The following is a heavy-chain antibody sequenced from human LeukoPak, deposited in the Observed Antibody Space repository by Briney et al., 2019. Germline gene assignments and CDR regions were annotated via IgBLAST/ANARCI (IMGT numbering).Heavy chain of an antibody. CDR1: GYTFTSYG. J-gene: IGHJ3*02. V-gene: IGHV1-18*01. CDR2: ISTYNGNT. CDR3: AREVTPFDAFDI. Sequence: ASVKVSCKASGYTFTSYGITWVRQAPGQGLEWMGWISTYNGNTNYAQKLQDRVTMTTETSTSTAYMELRSLRSDDTAVYYCAREVTPFDAFDIWGQGTMVTVSS. D-gene: IGHD2-21*02.